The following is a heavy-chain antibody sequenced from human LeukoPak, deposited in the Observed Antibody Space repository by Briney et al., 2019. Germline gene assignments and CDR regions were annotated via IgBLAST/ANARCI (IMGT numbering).Heavy chain of an antibody. CDR3: ARSYGSGSYYFDY. J-gene: IGHJ4*02. CDR1: GFTFSDYY. Sequence: PGGSLRLSCAASGFTFSDYYMSWIRQAPGKGLEWVSYISSSGSTIYYADSVKGRFTISRDNAKNSLYLGMNSLRAEDTAVYYCARSYGSGSYYFDYWGQGTLVTVSS. CDR2: ISSSGSTI. D-gene: IGHD3-10*01. V-gene: IGHV3-11*04.